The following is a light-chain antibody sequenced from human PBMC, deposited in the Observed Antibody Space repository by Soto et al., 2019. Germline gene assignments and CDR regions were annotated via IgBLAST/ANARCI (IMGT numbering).Light chain of an antibody. CDR1: QSVSSSY. Sequence: EIVLTQSPGTLSSSPGDRATLSCRASQSVSSSYLAWYQQKPGKAPRLIISGASSCHTGIPDRFSGSGSGTDFTLTISRLEPEDFAVYYCQQYCSSPTTFGEGTKLEIK. CDR3: QQYCSSPTT. J-gene: IGKJ2*01. V-gene: IGKV3-20*01. CDR2: GAS.